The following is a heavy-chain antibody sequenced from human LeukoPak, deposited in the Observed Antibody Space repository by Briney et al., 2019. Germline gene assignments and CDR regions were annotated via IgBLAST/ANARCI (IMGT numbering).Heavy chain of an antibody. D-gene: IGHD2-8*01. CDR2: ISGSGGRT. Sequence: GGSLRLSCAASGFTFSTYEMNWVRQAPGKGLEWVSIISGSGGRTYYADSVKGRFTISRDNSKNTLYLQMNSLRAEDTAVYYCAKDRCSNGVGCYYYYMDVWGKGTTVTISS. CDR1: GFTFSTYE. V-gene: IGHV3-23*01. CDR3: AKDRCSNGVGCYYYYMDV. J-gene: IGHJ6*03.